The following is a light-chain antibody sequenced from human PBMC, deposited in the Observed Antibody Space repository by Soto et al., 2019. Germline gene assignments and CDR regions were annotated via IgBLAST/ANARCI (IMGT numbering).Light chain of an antibody. CDR1: NIGSKS. CDR3: QVWDSSSDHVV. Sequence: SYELTQPPSVSVAPGKTARITCGGNNIGSKSVYWYQQKPGQAPVLVIYYDSDRPSGIPERFSGSNSGNTATLTISRVEAGDEADYYCQVWDSSSDHVVFGGGTKLNVL. V-gene: IGLV3-21*04. J-gene: IGLJ2*01. CDR2: YDS.